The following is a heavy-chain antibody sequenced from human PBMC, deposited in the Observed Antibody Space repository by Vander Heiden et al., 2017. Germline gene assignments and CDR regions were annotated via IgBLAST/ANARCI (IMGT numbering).Heavy chain of an antibody. CDR2: IRSSSSTI. Sequence: EVQLVESGGGLVQPGGSLRLSCAASGFTLSTYSLKRFRHAPGKGLEWVSYIRSSSSTIYYADSVKGRVTISRDNAKNSLYLQMNSLRDEDTAVYYCARDRGGLVRGVRYYYGMDVWGQGTTVTVSS. D-gene: IGHD3-10*01. CDR1: GFTLSTYS. J-gene: IGHJ6*02. V-gene: IGHV3-48*02. CDR3: ARDRGGLVRGVRYYYGMDV.